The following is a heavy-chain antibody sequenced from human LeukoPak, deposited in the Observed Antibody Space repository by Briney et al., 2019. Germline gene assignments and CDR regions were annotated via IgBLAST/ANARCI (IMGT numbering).Heavy chain of an antibody. CDR3: AKDNTYYDYVWGSSRDAFDI. D-gene: IGHD3-16*01. CDR2: IWYVGSNK. CDR1: GFTFSSYG. V-gene: IGHV3-33*06. Sequence: GGSLRLSCAASGFTFSSYGMHWVRQAPAKGLEWGAVIWYVGSNKYYADSVKGRFTISRDNSKNTLYLQMNSLRAEDTAVYYCAKDNTYYDYVWGSSRDAFDIWGQGTMVTVSS. J-gene: IGHJ3*02.